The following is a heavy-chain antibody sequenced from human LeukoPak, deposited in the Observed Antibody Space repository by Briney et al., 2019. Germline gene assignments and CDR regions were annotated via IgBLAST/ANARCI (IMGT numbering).Heavy chain of an antibody. CDR2: IYYSGST. J-gene: IGHJ4*02. V-gene: IGHV4-39*01. CDR3: ARHGAWDTAMVTD. D-gene: IGHD5-18*01. CDR1: GGSISSSSYY. Sequence: SETLSLTCTVSGGSISSSSYYWGWIRQPSGKGLEWIGSIYYSGSTYYNPSLKSRVTISVDTSKNQFSLKLSSVTAADTAVYYCARHGAWDTAMVTDWGQGTLVTVSS.